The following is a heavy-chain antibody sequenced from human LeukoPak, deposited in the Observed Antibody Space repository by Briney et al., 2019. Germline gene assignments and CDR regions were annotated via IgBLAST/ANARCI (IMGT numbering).Heavy chain of an antibody. V-gene: IGHV1-8*01. CDR1: GYTSTSYD. D-gene: IGHD6-13*01. CDR2: MNPNSGNT. Sequence: ASVKVSCKASGYTSTSYDINWVRQAPGQGLEWMGWMNPNSGNTGYAQKFQGRVTMTRNTSISTAYMELSSLRSEDTAVYYCARGELAAAGRGPARRKYNWFDPWGQGTLVTVSS. CDR3: ARGELAAAGRGPARRKYNWFDP. J-gene: IGHJ5*02.